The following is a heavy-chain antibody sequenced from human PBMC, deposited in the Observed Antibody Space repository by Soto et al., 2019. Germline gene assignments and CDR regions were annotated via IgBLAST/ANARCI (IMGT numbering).Heavy chain of an antibody. Sequence: SVKVSCKASGGIFSSYAISWVRQAPGQGLEWMGGIIPIFGTANYAQKFQGRVTITADESTSTAYMELSSLRSEATAVYYCASSSHYYDSSGYKGPAFDIWGQGTMVTVSS. CDR1: GGIFSSYA. CDR3: ASSSHYYDSSGYKGPAFDI. CDR2: IIPIFGTA. J-gene: IGHJ3*02. V-gene: IGHV1-69*13. D-gene: IGHD3-22*01.